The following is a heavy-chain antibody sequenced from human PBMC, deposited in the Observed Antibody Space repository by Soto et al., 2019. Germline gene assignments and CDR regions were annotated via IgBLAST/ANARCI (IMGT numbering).Heavy chain of an antibody. CDR2: ISYDGSNK. CDR1: GFTFSSYG. V-gene: IGHV3-30*18. J-gene: IGHJ6*02. CDR3: AKGVVQQLVPTFYYYYGMDV. Sequence: QVQLVESGGGVVQPGRSLRLSCAASGFTFSSYGMHWVRQAPGKGLEWVGVISYDGSNKYYADSVKGRFTISRDNSKNTLYLQMNSLRAEDTAVYYCAKGVVQQLVPTFYYYYGMDVWGQGTTVTVSS. D-gene: IGHD6-13*01.